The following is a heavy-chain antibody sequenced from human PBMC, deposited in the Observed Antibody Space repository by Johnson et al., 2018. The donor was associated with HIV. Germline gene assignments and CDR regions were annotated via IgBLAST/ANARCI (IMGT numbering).Heavy chain of an antibody. Sequence: QVQLVESRGNVVQPGRSLRLSCAASGFTFSDYAMHWVRQAPGKGLEWVAVLSSDGTNKDYADPVKGRFTLSRDNSKNTLYLQLSSLRTEDTAVFYCARGGVVHDAFDMWGQGTMVTVSS. V-gene: IGHV3-30*04. CDR1: GFTFSDYA. CDR2: LSSDGTNK. CDR3: ARGGVVHDAFDM. D-gene: IGHD2-2*01. J-gene: IGHJ3*02.